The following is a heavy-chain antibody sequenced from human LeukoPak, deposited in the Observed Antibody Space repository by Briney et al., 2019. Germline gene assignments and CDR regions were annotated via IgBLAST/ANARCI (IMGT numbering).Heavy chain of an antibody. CDR3: ARDWAGSSFDY. V-gene: IGHV3-21*01. Sequence: GGSLRLSCAASGFTFSSYNINWVRQAPGKGLEWVSSISSTSSYIYYADSVKGRFTISRDNAKNTVYLQMKSLRAEDTAVYYCARDWAGSSFDYWGQGALVTVSS. D-gene: IGHD3-10*01. CDR1: GFTFSSYN. J-gene: IGHJ4*02. CDR2: ISSTSSYI.